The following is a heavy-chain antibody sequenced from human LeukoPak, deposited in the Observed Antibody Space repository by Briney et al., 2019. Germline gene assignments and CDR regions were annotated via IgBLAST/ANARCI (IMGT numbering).Heavy chain of an antibody. CDR2: ISSSSSTI. CDR1: GFTVSNDY. V-gene: IGHV3-48*01. D-gene: IGHD2-15*01. J-gene: IGHJ6*02. Sequence: QPGGSLRLSCAASGFTVSNDYMSWVRQAPEKGLEWVSYISSSSSTIYYADSVKGRFTISRDNAKNSLYLQMNSLRAEDTAVYYCARSSYCSGGSCYWGKPAWGQGTTVTVSS. CDR3: ARSSYCSGGSCYWGKPA.